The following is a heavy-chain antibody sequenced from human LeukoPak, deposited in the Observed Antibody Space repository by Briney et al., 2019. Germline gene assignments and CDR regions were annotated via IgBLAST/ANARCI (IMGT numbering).Heavy chain of an antibody. V-gene: IGHV1-18*04. D-gene: IGHD3-10*01. Sequence: GASVKVSCKASGYTFTSYGISWVRQAPGQGLEWMGWISAYNGNTNYAQKLQGRVTMTTDTSTSTAYMELRSLRSDDTAVYYCARTYYYGSGSCSPDYWGQGTLVTVSS. CDR2: ISAYNGNT. CDR1: GYTFTSYG. J-gene: IGHJ4*02. CDR3: ARTYYYGSGSCSPDY.